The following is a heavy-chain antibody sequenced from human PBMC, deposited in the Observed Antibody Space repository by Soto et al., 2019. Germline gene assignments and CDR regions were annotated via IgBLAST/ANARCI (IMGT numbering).Heavy chain of an antibody. Sequence: PGGSLRLSCAASGFTFSSYAMSWVRQAPGKGLEWVSAISGSGGSTYYADSVKGRFTISRDNSKNTLYLQMNSLRAEDTAVYYCAKTGLDCTNGVCYTIWFDPWGQGTLVTVSS. V-gene: IGHV3-23*01. J-gene: IGHJ5*02. D-gene: IGHD2-8*01. CDR1: GFTFSSYA. CDR2: ISGSGGST. CDR3: AKTGLDCTNGVCYTIWFDP.